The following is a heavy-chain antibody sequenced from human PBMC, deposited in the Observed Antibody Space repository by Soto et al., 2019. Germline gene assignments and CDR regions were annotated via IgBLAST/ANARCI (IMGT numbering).Heavy chain of an antibody. D-gene: IGHD6-6*01. V-gene: IGHV3-23*01. CDR1: GFAFSSHP. CDR2: ISDGGDLT. J-gene: IGHJ3*02. Sequence: RESLRLSCTVSGFAFSSHPMSWVRQAPERGLEWVSGISDGGDLTYNADSVRGRFTISRDNSKNTLFLQMNSLRVEDTAVYYCARRAFGSSRSFDIWGKGTMVTVS. CDR3: ARRAFGSSRSFDI.